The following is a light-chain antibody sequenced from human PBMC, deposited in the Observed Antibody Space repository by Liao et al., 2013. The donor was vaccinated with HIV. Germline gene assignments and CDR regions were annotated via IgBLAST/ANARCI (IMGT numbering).Light chain of an antibody. CDR2: YDT. Sequence: SYVLTQPPSVSLAPGKTASITCGGNNIGSKSVHWYQQKPGQAPVLVIEYDTVRPSGIPDRFSASDSGATATLTIRRVEVGDEADYYCQVWDNSVDRVVFGGGTKLTVL. V-gene: IGLV3-21*04. J-gene: IGLJ2*01. CDR1: NIGSKS. CDR3: QVWDNSVDRVV.